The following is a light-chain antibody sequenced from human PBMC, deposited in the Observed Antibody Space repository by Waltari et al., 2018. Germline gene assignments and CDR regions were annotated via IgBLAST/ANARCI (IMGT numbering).Light chain of an antibody. Sequence: QSALTQPASVSGSPGQSITISCTGTSSDVGGYNYVSWYQQHPGKAPKLMIYEVSNRPSGVSNRCSGSQSGNTAALTISGLQAEDEADYYCSSYTSSSTLGFGGGTKLTVL. CDR1: SSDVGGYNY. CDR3: SSYTSSSTLG. V-gene: IGLV2-14*01. J-gene: IGLJ2*01. CDR2: EVS.